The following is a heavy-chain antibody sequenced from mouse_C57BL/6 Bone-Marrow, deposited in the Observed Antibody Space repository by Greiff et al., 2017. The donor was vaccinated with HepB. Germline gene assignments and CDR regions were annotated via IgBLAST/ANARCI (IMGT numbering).Heavy chain of an antibody. Sequence: EVQRVESGGGLVQPGGSLKLSCAASGFTFSDYYMYWVRQTPEKRLEWVAYISNGGGSTYYPDTVKGRFTISRDNAKNTLYLQMSRLKSEDTAMYYCARHTYDGYYGFAYWGQGTLVTVSA. CDR1: GFTFSDYY. J-gene: IGHJ3*01. D-gene: IGHD2-3*01. CDR3: ARHTYDGYYGFAY. CDR2: ISNGGGST. V-gene: IGHV5-12*01.